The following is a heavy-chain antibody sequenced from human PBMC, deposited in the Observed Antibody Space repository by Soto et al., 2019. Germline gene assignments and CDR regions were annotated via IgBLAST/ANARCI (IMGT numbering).Heavy chain of an antibody. Sequence: ASVKVSCKASGYTFTSYSMHWVRQAPGQRLEWMGWINAGNGNTKYSQKFQGRVTITRDTSASTAYMELSSLRSEDTAVYYCARARTTMTTVTTFWFDPWGQGTLVTVSS. CDR1: GYTFTSYS. J-gene: IGHJ5*02. CDR2: INAGNGNT. CDR3: ARARTTMTTVTTFWFDP. D-gene: IGHD4-17*01. V-gene: IGHV1-3*01.